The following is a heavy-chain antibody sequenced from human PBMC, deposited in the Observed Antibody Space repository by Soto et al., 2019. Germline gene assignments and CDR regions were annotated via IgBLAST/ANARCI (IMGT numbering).Heavy chain of an antibody. CDR3: ARAHPLLRYFDWLLPPTYYFDY. V-gene: IGHV1-18*01. Sequence: GASVKVSCKASGYTFTSYGISWVRQAPGQGLEWMGWISAYNGNTNYAQKLQGRVTMTTDTSTSTAYMELRSLRSDDTAVYYCARAHPLLRYFDWLLPPTYYFDYWGQGTLVTVSS. J-gene: IGHJ4*02. CDR1: GYTFTSYG. D-gene: IGHD3-9*01. CDR2: ISAYNGNT.